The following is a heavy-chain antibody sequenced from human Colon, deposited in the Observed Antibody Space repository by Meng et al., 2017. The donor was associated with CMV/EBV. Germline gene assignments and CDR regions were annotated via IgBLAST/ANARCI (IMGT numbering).Heavy chain of an antibody. Sequence: GESLKISCAASGFTFSTYAMNWVRQAPGKGLEWVSVIYSGDSSTYYADSVKGRFTISRDNSKNTLYLQMNSLRVEDTAVYYCARTQARNIVVVPAAVLYWGQGTLVTVSS. J-gene: IGHJ4*02. D-gene: IGHD2-2*01. V-gene: IGHV3-23*03. CDR2: IYSGDSST. CDR1: GFTFSTYA. CDR3: ARTQARNIVVVPAAVLY.